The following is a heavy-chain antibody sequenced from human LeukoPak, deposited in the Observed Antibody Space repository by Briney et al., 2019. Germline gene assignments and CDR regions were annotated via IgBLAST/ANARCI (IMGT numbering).Heavy chain of an antibody. D-gene: IGHD6-19*01. CDR1: GYSFTSYW. CDR3: ARIIAVAGTKWFDY. J-gene: IGHJ4*02. CDR2: MYPGDSDT. Sequence: GESLKISCKSSGYSFTSYWIGWVRQVPGKGLEWMGIMYPGDSDTRYSPSFQGQITISADKSISTVYLQWSSLKASDTAMYYCARIIAVAGTKWFDYWGQGTLVTVSS. V-gene: IGHV5-51*01.